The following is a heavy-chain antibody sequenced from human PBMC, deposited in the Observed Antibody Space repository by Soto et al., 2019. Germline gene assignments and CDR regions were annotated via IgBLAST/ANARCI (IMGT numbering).Heavy chain of an antibody. CDR1: GFTFGDYA. CDR2: IRSKAYGGTT. J-gene: IGHJ5*02. CDR3: TREQYSSGWYWFDP. Sequence: SLRLSCTASGFTFGDYAMSWFRQAPGKGLEWVGFIRSKAYGGTTEYAASVKGRFTISRDDSKSIAYLQMNSLKTEDTAVYYCTREQYSSGWYWFDPWGQGTLVTVSS. V-gene: IGHV3-49*03. D-gene: IGHD6-19*01.